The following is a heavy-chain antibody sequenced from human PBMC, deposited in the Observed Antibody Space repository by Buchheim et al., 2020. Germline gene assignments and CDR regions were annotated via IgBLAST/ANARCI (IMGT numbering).Heavy chain of an antibody. V-gene: IGHV1-46*01. D-gene: IGHD5-18*01. CDR2: INPSGGST. CDR1: GYTFTSYY. CDR3: ARDRRLDTADRAYYYYMDV. J-gene: IGHJ6*03. Sequence: QVQLVQSGAEVKKPGASVKVSCKASGYTFTSYYMHWVRQAPGQGLEWMGIINPSGGSTSYAQKFQGRVTMTRDTSTSTVYMELSSLRSEDTAVYSCARDRRLDTADRAYYYYMDVWGKGTT.